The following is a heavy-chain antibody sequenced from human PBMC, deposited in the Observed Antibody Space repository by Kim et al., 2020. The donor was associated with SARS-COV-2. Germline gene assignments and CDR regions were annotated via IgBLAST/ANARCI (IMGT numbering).Heavy chain of an antibody. Sequence: GNGNTIYSQKFQGRVTLSTDTSASTAYMELSSLRYEDSAVYFCLGGYYFDYWGQGTLVTVSS. CDR2: GNGNT. CDR3: LGGYYFDY. D-gene: IGHD2-15*01. J-gene: IGHJ4*02. V-gene: IGHV1-3*01.